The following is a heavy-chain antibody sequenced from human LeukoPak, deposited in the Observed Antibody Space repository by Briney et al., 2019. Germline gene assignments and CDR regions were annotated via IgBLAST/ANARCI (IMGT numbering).Heavy chain of an antibody. CDR2: ISAHNGNT. Sequence: ASVKVSCKASGYTFTSYGISWVRQAPGQGLEWMGWISAHNGNTNYSQKLQGRVTMTTDTSTSTAYMELRSLRSDDTAVYYCAREEYSSSFYYYYYGMDVWGQGTTVTVSS. V-gene: IGHV1-18*01. CDR1: GYTFTSYG. D-gene: IGHD6-6*01. CDR3: AREEYSSSFYYYYYGMDV. J-gene: IGHJ6*02.